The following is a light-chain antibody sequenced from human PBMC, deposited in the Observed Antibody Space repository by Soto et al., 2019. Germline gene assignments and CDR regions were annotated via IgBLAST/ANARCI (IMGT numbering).Light chain of an antibody. V-gene: IGKV1-5*01. Sequence: DIQMTQSPSTLSASVGDRVTITCRASQRISSWLAWYQQKSGKAPKLLIYDASSLESGVPSRFSGSGSGTEFTLTISSLQPDDFATYYCQQYNSYSTFGQGTKVEIK. CDR3: QQYNSYST. CDR1: QRISSW. CDR2: DAS. J-gene: IGKJ1*01.